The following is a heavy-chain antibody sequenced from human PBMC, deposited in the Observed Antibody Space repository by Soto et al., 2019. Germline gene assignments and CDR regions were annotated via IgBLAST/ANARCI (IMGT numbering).Heavy chain of an antibody. D-gene: IGHD3-10*02. J-gene: IGHJ5*02. Sequence: SETLSLTCDVYGGSFSGNTWTWIRQTPGKGLQWIGQINHSGSANYNPSLKSRVTISVHTSNSQFSLELSSVTAAATAVYYCARGLITVCRYAGGRYYFTSWARGTPVPVSS. CDR1: GGSFSGNT. V-gene: IGHV4-34*01. CDR3: ARGLITVCRYAGGRYYFTS. CDR2: INHSGSA.